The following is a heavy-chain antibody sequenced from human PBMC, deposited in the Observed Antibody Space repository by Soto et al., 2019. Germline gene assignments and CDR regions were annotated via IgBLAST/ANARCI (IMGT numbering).Heavy chain of an antibody. V-gene: IGHV1-2*04. D-gene: IGHD3-22*01. J-gene: IGHJ3*02. CDR2: INPNSGGT. CDR3: ARGLRRRNPVSDDDSSGPLVAFDI. Sequence: ASVKVSCKASGYTFTGYYMHWVRQAPGQGLEWMGWINPNSGGTNYAQKFQGWVTMTRDTSISTAYMELSRLRSDDTAVYYCARGLRRRNPVSDDDSSGPLVAFDIWGQGTMVTVSS. CDR1: GYTFTGYY.